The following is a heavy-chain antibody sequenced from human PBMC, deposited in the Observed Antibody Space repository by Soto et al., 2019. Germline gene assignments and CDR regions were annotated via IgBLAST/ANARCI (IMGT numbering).Heavy chain of an antibody. CDR3: ARAGAAAGTVFDY. Sequence: SETLSLTCAVSGGSISSGGYSWSWIRQPPGKGLEWIGYIYHSGSTYYNPSLKSRVTISVDRSKNQFSLKLSSVTAADTAVYYCARAGAAAGTVFDYWGQGTLVTVSS. CDR2: IYHSGST. J-gene: IGHJ4*02. D-gene: IGHD6-13*01. CDR1: GGSISSGGYS. V-gene: IGHV4-30-2*01.